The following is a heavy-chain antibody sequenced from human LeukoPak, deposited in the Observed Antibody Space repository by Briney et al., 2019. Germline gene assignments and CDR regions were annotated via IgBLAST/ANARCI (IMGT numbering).Heavy chain of an antibody. Sequence: PGGSLRLSCAASGFTFSSYAMSWVRQAPGKGLEWVSAIRGSGGSTYYADSVKGRFTISRDNSKNTLYLQMNSLRAEDTAVYYCGKEFPDPYCPMAYYFDYWGQGTLVTVSS. D-gene: IGHD5-24*01. J-gene: IGHJ4*02. CDR2: IRGSGGST. CDR3: GKEFPDPYCPMAYYFDY. V-gene: IGHV3-23*01. CDR1: GFTFSSYA.